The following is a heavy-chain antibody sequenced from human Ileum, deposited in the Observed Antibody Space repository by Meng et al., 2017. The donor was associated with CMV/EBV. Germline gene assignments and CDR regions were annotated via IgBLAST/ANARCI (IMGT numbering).Heavy chain of an antibody. Sequence: ASVKVSCKASGYTFTSYDINWVRQAAGQGLEWMGWMNPNSGNTSYAQKFQGRVTMTRNTSITTAYMELSSLRSDDTAVYYCTRAFRDDGTRRTNWFDPWGQGTQVTVSS. D-gene: IGHD5-24*01. J-gene: IGHJ5*02. CDR3: TRAFRDDGTRRTNWFDP. CDR2: MNPNSGNT. CDR1: GYTFTSYD. V-gene: IGHV1-8*01.